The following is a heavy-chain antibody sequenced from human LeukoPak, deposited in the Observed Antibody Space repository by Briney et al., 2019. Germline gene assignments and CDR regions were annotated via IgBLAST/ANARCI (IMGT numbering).Heavy chain of an antibody. CDR3: VQVGSNYYLN. CDR1: GFTFSDYP. J-gene: IGHJ4*02. CDR2: ISKNGDDT. D-gene: IGHD4-11*01. V-gene: IGHV3-64D*06. Sequence: PGGCLRFSCSASGFTFSDYPMDLVRQTPGKGLEYVSAISKNGDDTYYADSVKGRFTISRDNSKNPLYLQMSSLRTEDAAVFYCVQVGSNYYLNWGQGTLLIVSS.